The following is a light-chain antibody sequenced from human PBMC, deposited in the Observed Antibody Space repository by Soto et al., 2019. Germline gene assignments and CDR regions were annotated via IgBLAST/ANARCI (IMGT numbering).Light chain of an antibody. Sequence: QSALTQPPSVSGAPGQRVTISCTGSSSNIGANSDVHWYQQLTGAAPKLLIYGNTNRPSGVSDRFSASKSGTSASLAITGLQAEDEADYYYQSYDNSLSGFYVFGTGTKV. CDR1: SSNIGANSD. CDR2: GNT. CDR3: QSYDNSLSGFYV. V-gene: IGLV1-40*01. J-gene: IGLJ1*01.